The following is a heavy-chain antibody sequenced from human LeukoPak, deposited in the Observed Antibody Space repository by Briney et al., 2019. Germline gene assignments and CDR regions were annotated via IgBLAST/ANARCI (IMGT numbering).Heavy chain of an antibody. CDR2: IYYSGST. CDR1: GGSVSSGSYY. CDR3: ARRRYYYDSSGSVFDY. D-gene: IGHD3-22*01. V-gene: IGHV4-61*01. Sequence: PSETLSLTCTVSGGSVSSGSYYWSWIRQPPGKGLEWIGYIYYSGSTNYNPSLKSRVTISVDTSKNQFSLKLSSVTAADTAVYYCARRRYYYDSSGSVFDYWGQGTLVTVSS. J-gene: IGHJ4*02.